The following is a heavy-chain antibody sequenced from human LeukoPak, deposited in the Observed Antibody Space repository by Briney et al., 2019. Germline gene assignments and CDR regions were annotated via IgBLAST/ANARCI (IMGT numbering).Heavy chain of an antibody. D-gene: IGHD4-17*01. V-gene: IGHV4-61*01. Sequence: SETLSLTCTVFGGSVSSGSYYWSWIRQPPGKGLEWIGYIYYSGSTKYNPSLKSRVTMSVDTSKNQFSLKLSSVTAADTAVYYCARGDLTTVTFMGIYYYYGMDVWGQGTTVTVSS. CDR2: IYYSGST. J-gene: IGHJ6*02. CDR1: GGSVSSGSYY. CDR3: ARGDLTTVTFMGIYYYYGMDV.